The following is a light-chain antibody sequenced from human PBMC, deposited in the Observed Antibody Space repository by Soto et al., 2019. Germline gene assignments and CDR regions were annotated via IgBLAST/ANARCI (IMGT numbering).Light chain of an antibody. J-gene: IGLJ2*01. CDR2: LNSDGSH. Sequence: QPVLTQSPSASASLGASVKLTCTLSSGHSRYAIAWHQQPPEKGPRYLMKLNSDGSHSKGDGIPDRFSGSSSGAERYLTISSLQSEDEADYYCQTWGAGIQVFGGGTKLTVL. CDR3: QTWGAGIQV. CDR1: SGHSRYA. V-gene: IGLV4-69*01.